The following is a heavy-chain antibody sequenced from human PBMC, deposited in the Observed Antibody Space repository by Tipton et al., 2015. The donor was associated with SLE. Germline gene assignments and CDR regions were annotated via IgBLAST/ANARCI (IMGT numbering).Heavy chain of an antibody. J-gene: IGHJ3*02. Sequence: QSGPEVKKPGASVKVSCKASGYTFTSYYMHWVRRAPGQGLEWMGIINPSGGSTSYAQKFQGRVTMTRDTSTSPVYMELSSLRSEDTAVYYCARGDRTHDAFDIWGQGTMVTVSS. CDR2: INPSGGST. CDR1: GYTFTSYY. V-gene: IGHV1-46*01. CDR3: ARGDRTHDAFDI.